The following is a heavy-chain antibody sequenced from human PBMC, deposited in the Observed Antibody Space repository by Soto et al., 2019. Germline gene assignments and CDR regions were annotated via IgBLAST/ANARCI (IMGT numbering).Heavy chain of an antibody. D-gene: IGHD6-6*01. CDR1: GYTFTSYY. J-gene: IGHJ5*02. CDR2: ISAYNGNT. CDR3: ARGTARPRGGWFDP. V-gene: IGHV1-18*04. Sequence: ASVKVSCKASGYTFTSYYMHWVRQAPGQGLEWMGWISAYNGNTNYAQKLQGRVTMTTDTSTSTAYMELRSLRSDDTAVYYCARGTARPRGGWFDPWGQGTLVTVSS.